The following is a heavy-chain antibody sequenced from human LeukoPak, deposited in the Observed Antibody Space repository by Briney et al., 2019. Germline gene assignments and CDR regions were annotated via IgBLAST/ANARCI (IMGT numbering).Heavy chain of an antibody. J-gene: IGHJ4*02. CDR1: GFTFSNYW. D-gene: IGHD6-19*01. CDR3: ARDDVAVTGALDF. Sequence: QPGGSLRLSCAASGFTFSNYWMSWVRQAPGKGLEWVANIKTDGSEKYYVDSVKGRFTISRDNAKNSLYLQMNSLRVEDTAVYYCARDDVAVTGALDFSGQGTLVTVSS. V-gene: IGHV3-7*01. CDR2: IKTDGSEK.